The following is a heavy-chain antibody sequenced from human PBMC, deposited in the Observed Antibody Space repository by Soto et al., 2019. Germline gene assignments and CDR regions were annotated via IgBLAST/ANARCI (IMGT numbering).Heavy chain of an antibody. CDR2: IYYSGST. J-gene: IGHJ4*02. V-gene: IGHV4-30-4*01. Sequence: PSETLSLTCTVSAGSLSSGDYYWSWIRQPPGKGLEWIGYIYYSGSTYYNPSLKSRVTISVDTSKNPFSLKLSSVTAADTAVYYCACQQQLVRNFDYWGQGTLVTVSS. CDR3: ACQQQLVRNFDY. D-gene: IGHD6-13*01. CDR1: AGSLSSGDYY.